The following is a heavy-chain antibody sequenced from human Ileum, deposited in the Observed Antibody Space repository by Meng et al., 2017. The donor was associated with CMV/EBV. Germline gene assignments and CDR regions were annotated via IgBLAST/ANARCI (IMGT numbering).Heavy chain of an antibody. D-gene: IGHD3-10*01. CDR1: GFTFSGSA. CDR2: VRSELNTYAT. CDR3: FGQEEPYSSGIK. V-gene: IGHV3-73*01. J-gene: IGHJ4*02. Sequence: GESLKISCAASGFTFSGSAMHWVRQASGKGLERVGRVRSELNTYATAYAASVKGRFTISRDHLKNTAYLQMNSLQTEDTAVYYCFGQEEPYSSGIKWGQGTLVTVSS.